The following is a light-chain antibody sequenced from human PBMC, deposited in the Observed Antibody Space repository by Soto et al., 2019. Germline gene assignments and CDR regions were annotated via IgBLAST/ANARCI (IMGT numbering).Light chain of an antibody. CDR3: SSYTSTSTLYA. Sequence: QSVLTQPASVSGSPGQSITISCTGTSSDIGGYKYVSWYQQLPGKVPKLIIYDVSNRPSGVSDRFSGSKSGNAASLTISGLQAEDEADYYCSSYTSTSTLYAFGTGTKVTVL. CDR2: DVS. J-gene: IGLJ1*01. CDR1: SSDIGGYKY. V-gene: IGLV2-14*03.